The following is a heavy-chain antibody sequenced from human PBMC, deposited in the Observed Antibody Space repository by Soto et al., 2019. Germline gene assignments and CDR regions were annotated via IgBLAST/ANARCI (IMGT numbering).Heavy chain of an antibody. CDR1: GYTFTSYG. CDR3: ARCSIPMFGGDCYSKDY. V-gene: IGHV1-18*04. D-gene: IGHD2-21*02. J-gene: IGHJ4*02. Sequence: GASVKVSCKASGYTFTSYGISWVRQAPGQGLEWMGWISAYNGNTNYAQKLQGRVTMTTDTSTSTAYMELRSLRSDDTAVYYCARCSIPMFGGDCYSKDYWGQGTLVTVSS. CDR2: ISAYNGNT.